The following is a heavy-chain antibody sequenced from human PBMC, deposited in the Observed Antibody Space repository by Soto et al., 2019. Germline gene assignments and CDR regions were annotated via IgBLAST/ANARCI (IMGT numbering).Heavy chain of an antibody. CDR2: ISFDGSTK. CDR3: ARSPGYCSTTRCYGRDFAMDV. D-gene: IGHD2-2*01. J-gene: IGHJ6*02. Sequence: QVQLVEFGGGVVQPGRSLRLSCAASRFTFSNYAMHWVRQAPGKRLQWVALISFDGSTKYYADSVKGRFTISRDNSKNTLYLQMNSLRAEDTAVYYCARSPGYCSTTRCYGRDFAMDVWGQGTTVTVSS. CDR1: RFTFSNYA. V-gene: IGHV3-30-3*01.